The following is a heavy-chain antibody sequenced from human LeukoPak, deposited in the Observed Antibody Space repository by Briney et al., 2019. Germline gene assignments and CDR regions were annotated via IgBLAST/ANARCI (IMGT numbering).Heavy chain of an antibody. V-gene: IGHV1-2*02. D-gene: IGHD3-22*01. CDR1: GYTFTDYY. CDR2: MYPNSGGT. Sequence: GASVKVSCKASGYTFTDYYLHWLRQAPGQGLEWMGWMYPNSGGTNYAQNFQGRVTMTRDTSITTAYMELSRLTSDDTAVYYCASLAHFDGSTYYPDFWGQGTLVTVSS. CDR3: ASLAHFDGSTYYPDF. J-gene: IGHJ4*02.